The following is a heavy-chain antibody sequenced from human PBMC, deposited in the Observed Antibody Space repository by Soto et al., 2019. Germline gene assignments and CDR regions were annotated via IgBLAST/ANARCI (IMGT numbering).Heavy chain of an antibody. V-gene: IGHV2-5*02. Sequence: QITLKESGPTLVKPTQTLTLTCTFSGFSLSTSGVGVGWIRQPPGKALEWLALIYWDDDKRYSPSLKSRLTITQDPSKNQVVLTMTNMDPVDTATYYCARRIAAAGYYYFDYWGQGTLVTVSS. CDR3: ARRIAAAGYYYFDY. CDR2: IYWDDDK. CDR1: GFSLSTSGVG. D-gene: IGHD6-13*01. J-gene: IGHJ4*02.